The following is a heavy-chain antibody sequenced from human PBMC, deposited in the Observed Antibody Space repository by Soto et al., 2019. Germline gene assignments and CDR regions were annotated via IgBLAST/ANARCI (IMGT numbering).Heavy chain of an antibody. CDR3: ASRDTAMDRTYAFDI. D-gene: IGHD5-18*01. CDR2: INPNSGGT. J-gene: IGHJ3*02. CDR1: GYTFTGYY. V-gene: IGHV1-2*02. Sequence: QVQLVQSGAEVKKPGASVKVSCKASGYTFTGYYMHWVRQAPGQGLEWMGWINPNSGGTNYAQKFQGRVTMTRDTSISTAYMELSRLRSDDTAVYYCASRDTAMDRTYAFDIWGQGTMVTVSS.